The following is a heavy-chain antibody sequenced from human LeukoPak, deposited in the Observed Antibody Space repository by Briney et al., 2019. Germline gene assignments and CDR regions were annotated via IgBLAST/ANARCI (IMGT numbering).Heavy chain of an antibody. J-gene: IGHJ6*02. CDR1: GFTFSSYW. D-gene: IGHD6-19*01. CDR2: IKSDGSKE. CDR3: AREGVEQWLVQYYYYGMDV. Sequence: GGSLRLSCEASGFTFSSYWMSWVRQGPGTGLEWVANIKSDGSKEYSVDSVRGRLTASRDNAKNSLYLQMDGLRVDDTAVYYCAREGVEQWLVQYYYYGMDVWGQGTTVTVSS. V-gene: IGHV3-7*01.